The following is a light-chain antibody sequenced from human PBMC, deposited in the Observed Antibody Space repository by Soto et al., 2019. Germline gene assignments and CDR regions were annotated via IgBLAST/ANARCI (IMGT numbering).Light chain of an antibody. CDR2: ATS. V-gene: IGKV3-20*01. J-gene: IGKJ1*01. CDR3: QHFGYPQWT. Sequence: ELVLTQSPGTLSLSPGDSAALSCKASQIGSGNYLSWYQQKSGQAPRLLIYATSTRAPGIPDRFSGSGSAKDFSLIISRLEPEDSAVYYCQHFGYPQWTFGRGTKVDI. CDR1: QIGSGNY.